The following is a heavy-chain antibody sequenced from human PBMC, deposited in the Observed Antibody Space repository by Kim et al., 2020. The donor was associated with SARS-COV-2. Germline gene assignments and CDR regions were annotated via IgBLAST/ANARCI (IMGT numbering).Heavy chain of an antibody. Sequence: ASVKVSCKASGYTFTSYYMHWVRQAPGQGLEWMGIINPSGGSTSYAQKFQGRVTMTRDTSTSTVYMELSSLRSEDTAVYYCARDPALGATTYYYYGMDVWGQGTTVTVSS. CDR3: ARDPALGATTYYYYGMDV. J-gene: IGHJ6*02. CDR1: GYTFTSYY. CDR2: INPSGGST. V-gene: IGHV1-46*01. D-gene: IGHD1-26*01.